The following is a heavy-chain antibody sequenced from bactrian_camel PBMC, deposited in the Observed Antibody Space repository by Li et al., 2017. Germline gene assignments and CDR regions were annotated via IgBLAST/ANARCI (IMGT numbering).Heavy chain of an antibody. D-gene: IGHD3*01. J-gene: IGHJ4*01. V-gene: IGHV3S40*01. CDR2: IGSGGGSI. CDR3: APDPRGSGY. Sequence: VESGGGLVQPGGSLRLSCEASGVTFSRYDMNWVRQTPGKGHEWVSVIGSGGGSIYYADPVKGRFTISRDNAKDTLYLQMNSLKIEDTAVYYCAPDPRGSGYWGQGTQVTVS. CDR1: GVTFSRYD.